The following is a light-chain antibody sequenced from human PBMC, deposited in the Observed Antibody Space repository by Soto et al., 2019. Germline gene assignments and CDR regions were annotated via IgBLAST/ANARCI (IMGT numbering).Light chain of an antibody. CDR1: QSVSSTD. Sequence: EIVLTQSPGTLSLSPGERATLSCRASQSVSSTDLVWYQQKPGQAPRLLIYGASSRATDIPDRFSGSGSGTDFTLTISRLEPEDFAVYSCQQFGSSDRTFGQGTEVAV. CDR3: QQFGSSDRT. J-gene: IGKJ1*01. V-gene: IGKV3-20*01. CDR2: GAS.